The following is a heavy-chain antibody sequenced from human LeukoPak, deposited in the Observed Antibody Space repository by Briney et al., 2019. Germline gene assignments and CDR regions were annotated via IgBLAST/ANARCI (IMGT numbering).Heavy chain of an antibody. CDR1: GYTFTSYG. CDR3: ARDGNRRFLKWLSPPYYYYYYMDV. V-gene: IGHV1-18*01. CDR2: ISAYNGNT. J-gene: IGHJ6*03. Sequence: RASVKVSRKASGYTFTSYGISWVRQAPGQGLEWMGWISAYNGNTNYAQKLQGRVTMTTDTSTSTAYMELRSLRSDDTAVYYCARDGNRRFLKWLSPPYYYYYYMDVWGKGTTVTVSS. D-gene: IGHD3-3*01.